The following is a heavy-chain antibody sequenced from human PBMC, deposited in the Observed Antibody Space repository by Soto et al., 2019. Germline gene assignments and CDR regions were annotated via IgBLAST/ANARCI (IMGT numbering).Heavy chain of an antibody. CDR2: IYYSGST. V-gene: IGHV4-39*01. Sequence: ASETLSLTCTVSGGSISSSSYYWGWIRQPPRKGLERIGSIYYSGSTYYNPSLKSRVTISVDTSKKQFSLKLSSVAAADTAVYYCARRGAEATPDPNYYYYYGMDVWGQGTTVTVSS. CDR1: GGSISSSSYY. D-gene: IGHD2-15*01. CDR3: ARRGAEATPDPNYYYYYGMDV. J-gene: IGHJ6*02.